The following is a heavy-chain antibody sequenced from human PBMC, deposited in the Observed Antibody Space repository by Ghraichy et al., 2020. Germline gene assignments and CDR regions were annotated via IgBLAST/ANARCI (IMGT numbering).Heavy chain of an antibody. CDR1: GASISSGDFH. CDR2: IYTSGRI. D-gene: IGHD2-8*01. CDR3: ARLNGPFMDFDI. J-gene: IGHJ3*02. V-gene: IGHV4-61*02. Sequence: SETLSLTCTVSGASISSGDFHWSWIRQPAGKGLECIGRIYTSGRINYNPSLESRVTMSLDTSKNQFSLKLSSVTAADTAVYYCARLNGPFMDFDIWGQGQWSPSLQ.